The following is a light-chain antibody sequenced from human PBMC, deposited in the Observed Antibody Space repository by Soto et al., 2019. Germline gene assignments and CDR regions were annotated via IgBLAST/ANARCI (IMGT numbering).Light chain of an antibody. V-gene: IGLV2-23*01. CDR2: EAT. CDR1: SSDVGSFNL. Sequence: QSALTQPASVSGSPGQSITISCTGTSSDVGSFNLVSWYQQHPGKAPKLMIYEATKRPSGVSNRFSGSKSGNTASMTISGLQAEDEADYYCCSYARSSTVVFGGGTKLTVL. CDR3: CSYARSSTVV. J-gene: IGLJ2*01.